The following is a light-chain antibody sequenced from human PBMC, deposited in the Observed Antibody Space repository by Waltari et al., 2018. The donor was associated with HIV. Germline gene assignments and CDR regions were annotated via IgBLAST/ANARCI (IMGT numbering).Light chain of an antibody. Sequence: QSVLTQPPSVSAAPGQKVTISCSGSSPNIGNNYVSWYQQLPGTAPNLLIYDKTERPSGIPDRFSGSKSGTSATLGITGRQTGDEADYYCGTWDSSLSAVVFGGGTKLTVL. J-gene: IGLJ2*01. V-gene: IGLV1-51*01. CDR3: GTWDSSLSAVV. CDR2: DKT. CDR1: SPNIGNNY.